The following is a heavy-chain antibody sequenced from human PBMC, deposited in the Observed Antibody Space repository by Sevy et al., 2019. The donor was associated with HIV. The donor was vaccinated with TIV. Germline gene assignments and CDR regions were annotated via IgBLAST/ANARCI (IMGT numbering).Heavy chain of an antibody. CDR1: GFPVSSNY. J-gene: IGHJ4*02. Sequence: GGSLRLSCASSGFPVSSNYMSWVRQAPGKGLEWVSVIYSDGSTYHADSVKGRFTISRDNSKNTLYLQMNSLRVEDTAVYYCARGKSGYGYGLDYWGQGTLVTVSS. D-gene: IGHD5-18*01. V-gene: IGHV3-66*01. CDR3: ARGKSGYGYGLDY. CDR2: IYSDGST.